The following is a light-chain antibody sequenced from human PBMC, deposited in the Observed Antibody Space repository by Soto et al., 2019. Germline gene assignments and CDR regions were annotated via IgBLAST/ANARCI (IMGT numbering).Light chain of an antibody. CDR1: HRVNTY. Sequence: EILMTQSPATLSVSPGEGATLSCRASHRVNTYLAWYQQRPGQAPRLLIYDASTRATGIPARFSGSGPGTEFTLTISSLQSEDFAVYYCQQYNNWPLTFGGGTKVDIK. CDR2: DAS. CDR3: QQYNNWPLT. J-gene: IGKJ4*01. V-gene: IGKV3-15*01.